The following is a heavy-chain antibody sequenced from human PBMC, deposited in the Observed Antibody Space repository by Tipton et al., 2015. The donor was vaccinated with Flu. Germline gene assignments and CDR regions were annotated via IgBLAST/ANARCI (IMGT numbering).Heavy chain of an antibody. D-gene: IGHD4-23*01. CDR3: ARVGVVTPFDY. J-gene: IGHJ4*02. V-gene: IGHV4-39*07. CDR2: IYHSGST. Sequence: TLSLTCTVSGGSISSGSYYWGWIRQPPGKGLEWIGSIYHSGSTYYNPSLKSRVTISVDTAKNQFSLELSSVTAADSAVYYCARVGVVTPFDYWGQGTLVTVSS. CDR1: GGSISSGSYY.